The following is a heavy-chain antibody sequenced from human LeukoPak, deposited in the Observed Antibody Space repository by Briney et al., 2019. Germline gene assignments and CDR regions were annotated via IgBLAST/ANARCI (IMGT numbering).Heavy chain of an antibody. CDR3: ARDRRWELLSYYYYMDV. V-gene: IGHV3-23*01. J-gene: IGHJ6*03. CDR1: GFTFSSYA. Sequence: PGGSLRLSCAASGFTFSSYAMSWVRQAPGKGLEWVSAISGSGGSTYYADSVKGRFTISRDNAKNSLYLQMNSLRAEDTAVYYCARDRRWELLSYYYYMDVWGKGTTVTVSS. CDR2: ISGSGGST. D-gene: IGHD1-26*01.